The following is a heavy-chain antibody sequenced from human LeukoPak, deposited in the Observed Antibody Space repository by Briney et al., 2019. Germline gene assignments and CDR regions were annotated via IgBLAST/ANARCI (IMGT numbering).Heavy chain of an antibody. Sequence: GSLRLSCAASGFTVSSNYINWVRQAPGKGLEWIGSIYYSGSTYYNPSLKSRVTISVDTSKNQFSLKLSSVTAADTAVYYCARSFSLVLERPDYYYMDVWGKGTTVTVSS. CDR3: ARSFSLVLERPDYYYMDV. CDR1: GFTVSSNYI. J-gene: IGHJ6*03. V-gene: IGHV4-39*07. CDR2: IYYSGST. D-gene: IGHD1-1*01.